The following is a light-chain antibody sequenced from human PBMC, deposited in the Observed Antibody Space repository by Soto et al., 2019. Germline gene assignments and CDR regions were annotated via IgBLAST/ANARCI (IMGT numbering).Light chain of an antibody. CDR1: QVISSW. Sequence: DIQMTQSTSSVSASVGDRVTITCRASQVISSWLAWYQQKPGTAPNLLISAASSLQSGVPSRFIGSGSGTAFTLIISNLQPEDFATYYCQQAHSFPLTFGGGTTVAI. J-gene: IGKJ4*01. CDR3: QQAHSFPLT. CDR2: AAS. V-gene: IGKV1-12*01.